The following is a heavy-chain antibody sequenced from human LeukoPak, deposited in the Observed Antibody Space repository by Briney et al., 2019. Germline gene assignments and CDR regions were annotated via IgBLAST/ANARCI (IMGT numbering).Heavy chain of an antibody. CDR3: ARQPTGAWQWTFDN. J-gene: IGHJ4*02. V-gene: IGHV4-39*01. CDR2: IYYSGIT. D-gene: IGHD6-19*01. Sequence: PSETLSLTCTVSGDSISSGGYYWGWIRQPPGKGLEWIGTIYYSGITYCNPSLKSRVTVSVDTPKNQFSLKLNSVTAADTAVYYCARQPTGAWQWTFDNWGQGTLVTVSS. CDR1: GDSISSGGYY.